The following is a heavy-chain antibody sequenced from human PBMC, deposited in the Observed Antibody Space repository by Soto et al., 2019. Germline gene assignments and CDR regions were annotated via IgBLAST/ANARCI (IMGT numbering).Heavy chain of an antibody. D-gene: IGHD3-22*01. CDR2: LIPIFGTA. CDR3: ARERLTMIVVVTPRWAFDI. J-gene: IGHJ3*02. V-gene: IGHV1-69*06. CDR1: GGTFSSYA. Sequence: SVKVSCKASGGTFSSYAISWVPQAPGQGLEWMGGLIPIFGTANYAQKFQGRVTITADKHTSTAYMELSSLRSEDTAVYYCARERLTMIVVVTPRWAFDIWGQGTMVTVSS.